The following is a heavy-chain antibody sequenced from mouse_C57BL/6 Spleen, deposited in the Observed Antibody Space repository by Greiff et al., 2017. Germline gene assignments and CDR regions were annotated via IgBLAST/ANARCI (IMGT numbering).Heavy chain of an antibody. CDR1: GYAFSSYW. J-gene: IGHJ4*01. CDR3: ARSITTVVGGAMDY. CDR2: IYPGDGDT. D-gene: IGHD1-1*01. V-gene: IGHV1-80*01. Sequence: VQLQQSGAELVKPGASVKISCKASGYAFSSYWMNWVKQRPGKGLEWIGQIYPGDGDTNYNGKFKGKATLTADKSSSTAYMQLSRLTSEDSAVYFCARSITTVVGGAMDYWGQGTSVTVSS.